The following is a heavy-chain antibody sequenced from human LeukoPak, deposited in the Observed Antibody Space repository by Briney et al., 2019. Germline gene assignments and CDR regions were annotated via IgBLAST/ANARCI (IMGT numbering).Heavy chain of an antibody. V-gene: IGHV4-34*01. D-gene: IGHD3-10*01. CDR1: GGSFSGYY. CDR3: ARGGRVHAFDI. J-gene: IGHJ3*02. CDR2: INHSGST. Sequence: SETLSLTCAVYGGSFSGYYWSWIRQPPGKGLEWIGEINHSGSTNYNPSLKSRVTISVDTSKNQFSLKLSSVTAADTAVYYCARGGRVHAFDIWGQGTMVTVSS.